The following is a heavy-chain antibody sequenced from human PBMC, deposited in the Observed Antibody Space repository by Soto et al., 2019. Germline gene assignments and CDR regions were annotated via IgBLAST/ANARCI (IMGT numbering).Heavy chain of an antibody. J-gene: IGHJ4*02. D-gene: IGHD3-9*01. CDR3: ARAQIRLLRYFDWTKRGAFDY. CDR2: INGDGSDT. CDR1: GFTFSTYW. Sequence: PGGSLRLSCAASGFTFSTYWMHWVRQAPGKGLVWVSRINGDGSDTVYADSVKGRFTISRDNAKNTLYLQMNSLRAEDTAVYYCARAQIRLLRYFDWTKRGAFDYWGQGTPVTVSS. V-gene: IGHV3-74*01.